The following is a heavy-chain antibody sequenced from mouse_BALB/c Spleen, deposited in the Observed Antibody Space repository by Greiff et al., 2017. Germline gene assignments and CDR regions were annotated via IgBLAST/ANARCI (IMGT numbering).Heavy chain of an antibody. V-gene: IGHV1-69*01. D-gene: IGHD2-1*01. CDR3: ARIYYDNYPYFDV. J-gene: IGHJ1*01. CDR1: GYTFTDYW. CDR2: IDTSDSYT. Sequence: QVQLQQPGAELVMPGASVKMSCKASGYTFTDYWMHWVKQRPGQGLEWIGAIDTSDSYTSYNQKFKGKATLTVDESSSTAYMQLSSLTSEDSAVYYCARIYYDNYPYFDVWGAGTTVTVSS.